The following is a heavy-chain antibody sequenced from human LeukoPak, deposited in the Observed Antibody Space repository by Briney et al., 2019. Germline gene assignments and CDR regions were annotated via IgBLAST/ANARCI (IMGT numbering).Heavy chain of an antibody. V-gene: IGHV3-23*01. CDR1: GFTFSSFW. Sequence: GGSLRLSCAASGFTFSSFWMHWVRQAPGKGLEWVSAISNNGGYTYYADSVQGRFTISRDNSKSTLCLQMNSLRAEDTAVYYCAKQLGYCSDGSCYFPYWGQGTLVTVSS. D-gene: IGHD2-15*01. CDR3: AKQLGYCSDGSCYFPY. CDR2: ISNNGGYT. J-gene: IGHJ4*02.